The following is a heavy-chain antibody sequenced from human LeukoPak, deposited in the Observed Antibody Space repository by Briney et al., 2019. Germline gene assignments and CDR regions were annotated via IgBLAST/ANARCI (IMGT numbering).Heavy chain of an antibody. CDR1: GGSVSSGSYY. V-gene: IGHV4-61*01. CDR3: ATSGSGSIGYFDY. J-gene: IGHJ4*02. Sequence: SETLSLTCTVSGGSVSSGSYYWSWLRQPPGTGLEWIGYIYYSGSTNYNPSLKSRVTISVDTSKNQFSLKLSSVTAADTAVYYCATSGSGSIGYFDYWGQGTLVTVSS. CDR2: IYYSGST. D-gene: IGHD3-10*01.